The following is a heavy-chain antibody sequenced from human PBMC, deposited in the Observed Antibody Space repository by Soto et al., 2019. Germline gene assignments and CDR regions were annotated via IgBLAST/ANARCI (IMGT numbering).Heavy chain of an antibody. CDR1: GFSLSTSGVG. V-gene: IGHV2-5*02. Sequence: SGPTLVKPTQTLTLTCTFSGFSLSTSGVGVGWIRQPPGKALEWLALIYWDDDKRYSPSLKSRLTITKDTSKNQVVLTMTNMDPVDTATYYCAHQRSLWFGELLPEGGAFDIWGQGTMVTVSS. CDR2: IYWDDDK. D-gene: IGHD3-10*01. J-gene: IGHJ3*02. CDR3: AHQRSLWFGELLPEGGAFDI.